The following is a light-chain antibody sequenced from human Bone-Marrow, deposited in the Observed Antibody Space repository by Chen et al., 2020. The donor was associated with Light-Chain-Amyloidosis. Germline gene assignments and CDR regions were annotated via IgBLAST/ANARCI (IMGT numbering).Light chain of an antibody. CDR1: DFPTKY. Sequence: SYELTQPPSVSVSPVQTASITCSGVDFPTKYAYWYQQKPGPAPVLVIHRDTERPSGISERFSGSSSGTTATLTISGVQAEDDADYHCQSADSSGTYEVIFGGGTKLTVL. V-gene: IGLV3-25*03. CDR3: QSADSSGTYEVI. J-gene: IGLJ2*01. CDR2: RDT.